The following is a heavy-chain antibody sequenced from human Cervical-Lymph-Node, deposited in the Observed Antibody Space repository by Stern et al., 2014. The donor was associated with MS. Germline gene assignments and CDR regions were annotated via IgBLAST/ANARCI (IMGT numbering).Heavy chain of an antibody. Sequence: VQLVESGAEAKKPGYSVKVSCKSSGDTFSSYAINWVRQVPGQGLAWMGGITPVFGTTNYAQKFQGRVTITADKSTNTAYMELMTLRSEDTAVYYCARGGGLVGYFDYWGQGTLVSVSS. CDR1: GDTFSSYA. CDR3: ARGGGLVGYFDY. J-gene: IGHJ4*02. D-gene: IGHD1-26*01. V-gene: IGHV1-69*06. CDR2: ITPVFGTT.